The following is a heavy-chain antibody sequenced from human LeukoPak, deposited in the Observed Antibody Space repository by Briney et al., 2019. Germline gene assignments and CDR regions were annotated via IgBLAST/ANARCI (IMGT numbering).Heavy chain of an antibody. CDR2: INHSGST. CDR3: ARGLPPHYYGSGSYYNR. Sequence: SETLSLTCAVYGGSFSGYYWSWILQPPGKGLEWIGEINHSGSTNYNPSLKSRVTISVDTSKNQFSLKLSSVTAADTAVYYCARGLPPHYYGSGSYYNRWGQGTLVTVSS. CDR1: GGSFSGYY. J-gene: IGHJ4*02. V-gene: IGHV4-34*01. D-gene: IGHD3-10*01.